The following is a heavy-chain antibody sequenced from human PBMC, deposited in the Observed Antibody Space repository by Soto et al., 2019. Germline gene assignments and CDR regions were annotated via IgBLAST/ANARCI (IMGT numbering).Heavy chain of an antibody. Sequence: GGSLRLSCAASGFTFSSHWMTWVRQVPGKGLEWVASIKDDGSEDFYVDSVMGRFTISRDNAKNSLYLQMNSLRAEDTAVYYCARDGVSGYCGGDSCRKNDYWGQGTLVTVSS. J-gene: IGHJ4*02. CDR3: ARDGVSGYCGGDSCRKNDY. D-gene: IGHD2-21*01. V-gene: IGHV3-7*01. CDR1: GFTFSSHW. CDR2: IKDDGSED.